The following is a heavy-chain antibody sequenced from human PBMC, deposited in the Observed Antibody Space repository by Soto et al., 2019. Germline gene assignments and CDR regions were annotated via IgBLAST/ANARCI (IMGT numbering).Heavy chain of an antibody. D-gene: IGHD4-4*01. Sequence: SETLSLTCTVSGGSISSSGYYWSWIRQPPGKGLDWIGYIYYRGSTYYNPSLKSRVTISLDTSKNQFSLKMSSVTAADTAVYYCARVQLFAFDIWGQGTIVTVSS. V-gene: IGHV4-30-4*01. CDR1: GGSISSSGYY. J-gene: IGHJ3*02. CDR3: ARVQLFAFDI. CDR2: IYYRGST.